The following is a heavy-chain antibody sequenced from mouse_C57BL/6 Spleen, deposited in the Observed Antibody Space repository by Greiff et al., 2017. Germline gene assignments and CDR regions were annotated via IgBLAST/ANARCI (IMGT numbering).Heavy chain of an antibody. V-gene: IGHV5-17*01. Sequence: EVKLVESGAGLVKPGGSLKLSCAASGFTFSDYGMHWVRQAPEQGLEWVAYISSGSSTIYYADTVKGRFTISRDNAKNTLFLQMTSLRSEDTAMYYCARHYYGSSHAIDYWGQGTSVTVSS. D-gene: IGHD1-1*01. J-gene: IGHJ4*01. CDR3: ARHYYGSSHAIDY. CDR1: GFTFSDYG. CDR2: ISSGSSTI.